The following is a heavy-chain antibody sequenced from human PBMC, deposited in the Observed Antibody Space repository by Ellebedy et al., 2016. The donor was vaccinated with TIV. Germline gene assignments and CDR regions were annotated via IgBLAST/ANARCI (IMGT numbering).Heavy chain of an antibody. CDR1: GFTFRSYA. D-gene: IGHD6-13*01. Sequence: GESLKISXAASGFTFRSYAMTWVRQGPGKGLEWVSSVNGNGQSTYYADSVKGRFTISRDNSKNTLYLQMNSLRAEDTAVYYCAKGPDAIAAAAELDYWGQGTLVTVSS. CDR2: VNGNGQST. V-gene: IGHV3-23*01. J-gene: IGHJ4*02. CDR3: AKGPDAIAAAAELDY.